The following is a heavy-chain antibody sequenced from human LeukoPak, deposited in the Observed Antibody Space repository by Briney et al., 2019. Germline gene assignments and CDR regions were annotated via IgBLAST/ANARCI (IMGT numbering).Heavy chain of an antibody. Sequence: SETLSLTCTVSGGSISSYYWSWIRQPPGKGLEWIGEINHSGNTNYNPSLKSRVTISLDTSRNQFSLRLSSVTAADTADYYCARAQGNGLIDFWGQGTLVTVSS. D-gene: IGHD3/OR15-3a*01. CDR2: INHSGNT. V-gene: IGHV4-34*01. J-gene: IGHJ4*02. CDR3: ARAQGNGLIDF. CDR1: GGSISSYY.